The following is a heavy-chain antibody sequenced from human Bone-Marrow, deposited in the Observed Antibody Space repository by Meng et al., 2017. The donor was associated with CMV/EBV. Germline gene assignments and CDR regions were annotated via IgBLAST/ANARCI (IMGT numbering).Heavy chain of an antibody. J-gene: IGHJ4*02. Sequence: SETLSLTCTVSGASVSSGASYWSWNRQRPGQGLEWVGYIDFSGITYPNPSLNGRLTISVDTSRNQYSLKFGSVTAADTAVYYCARVRASGCGDYWGPGTLVTVSS. CDR3: ARVRASGCGDY. CDR1: GASVSSGASY. CDR2: IDFSGIT. V-gene: IGHV4-31*03. D-gene: IGHD3-10*01.